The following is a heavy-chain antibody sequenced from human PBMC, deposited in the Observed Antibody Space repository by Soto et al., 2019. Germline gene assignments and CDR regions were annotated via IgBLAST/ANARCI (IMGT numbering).Heavy chain of an antibody. CDR1: GLTFSSYA. CDR3: ARDRGDYGDYSALGY. V-gene: IGHV3-30-3*01. Sequence: QVQLVESGGGVVQAGRSMRLSCAASGLTFSSYAMHWVRQAPGKGLEWVAVISYDGSNKYYADSVKGRFTISRDNSKNTLYLQMNSLRAEDTAVYYCARDRGDYGDYSALGYWGQGTLVTVSS. J-gene: IGHJ4*02. D-gene: IGHD4-17*01. CDR2: ISYDGSNK.